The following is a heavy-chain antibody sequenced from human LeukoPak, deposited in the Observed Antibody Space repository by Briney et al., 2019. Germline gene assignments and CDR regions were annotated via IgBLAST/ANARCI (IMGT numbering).Heavy chain of an antibody. CDR1: GYSFTSYW. D-gene: IGHD2-15*01. J-gene: IGHJ5*02. Sequence: GESLKISCKDSGYSFTSYWIAWVRQMPGKGLEWMGIIYPGDSDTRYSPSFQGQVTISADKSISTAYLQWSSLKASDTAMYYCARAGSNVVSWFDPWGQGTLVTVSS. CDR3: ARAGSNVVSWFDP. V-gene: IGHV5-51*01. CDR2: IYPGDSDT.